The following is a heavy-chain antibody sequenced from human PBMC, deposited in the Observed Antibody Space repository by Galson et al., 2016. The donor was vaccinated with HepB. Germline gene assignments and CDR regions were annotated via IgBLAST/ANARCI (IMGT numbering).Heavy chain of an antibody. CDR1: GFTFSRFW. CDR2: IKQDGSEK. D-gene: IGHD2-2*01. J-gene: IGHJ4*02. Sequence: SLRLSCAASGFTFSRFWMSWVRQAPGKGLEWVANIKQDGSEKHYADSVKGLFTISRDNANHSVYLQLNSLRVEDTAVYFCASSASERPHFDHWGQGTLVSVSS. CDR3: ASSASERPHFDH. V-gene: IGHV3-7*03.